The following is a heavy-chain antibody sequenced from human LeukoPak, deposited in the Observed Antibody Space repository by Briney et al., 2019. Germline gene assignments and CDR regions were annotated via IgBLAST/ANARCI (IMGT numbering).Heavy chain of an antibody. V-gene: IGHV3-13*01. J-gene: IGHJ6*02. CDR2: IGTAGDT. CDR3: ARAGEQQLVDMDV. CDR1: GFTFSSYD. D-gene: IGHD6-13*01. Sequence: GGSLSLSCAASGFTFSSYDMHWVRQATGKGLEWVSAIGTAGDTYYPGSVKGRFTISREDAKNSLYLQMNSLRAGDTAVYYCARAGEQQLVDMDVWGQGTTVTVSS.